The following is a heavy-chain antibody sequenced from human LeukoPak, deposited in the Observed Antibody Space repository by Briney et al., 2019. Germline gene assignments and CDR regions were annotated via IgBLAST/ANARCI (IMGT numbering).Heavy chain of an antibody. CDR1: GFTFSRYA. CDR3: VKDSSSGSHFDY. V-gene: IGHV3-64D*06. CDR2: ISSNGGST. Sequence: GGSLRLSCSASGFTFSRYAMHWVRQAPGKGLEYVSAISSNGGSTYYADSAKGRFTISRDNSRNTLHLQMSSLRVEDTAVYYRVKDSSSGSHFDYWGQGTLVTVCS. D-gene: IGHD3-10*01. J-gene: IGHJ4*02.